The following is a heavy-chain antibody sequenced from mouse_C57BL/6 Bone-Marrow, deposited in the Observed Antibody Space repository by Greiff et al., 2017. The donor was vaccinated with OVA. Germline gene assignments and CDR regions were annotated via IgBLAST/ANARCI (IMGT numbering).Heavy chain of an antibody. J-gene: IGHJ2*01. CDR2: ISSGSSTI. V-gene: IGHV5-17*01. CDR1: GFTFSDYG. D-gene: IGHD2-4*01. CDR3: ARGSTMITTFFDY. Sequence: EVQLQQSGGGLVKPGGSLKLSCAASGFTFSDYGMHWVRQAPEKGLEWVAYISSGSSTIYYADTVKGRFTISRDNAKNTLFLQMTSLRSEDTAMYYCARGSTMITTFFDYWGQGTTLTVSS.